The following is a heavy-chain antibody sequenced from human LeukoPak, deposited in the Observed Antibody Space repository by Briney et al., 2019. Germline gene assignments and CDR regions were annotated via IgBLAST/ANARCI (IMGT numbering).Heavy chain of an antibody. CDR1: GGSISSGGYY. J-gene: IGHJ4*02. Sequence: SQTLSLTCTVSGGSISSGGYYWSWIRQPPGKARVWVGNFYYSGSTYYNPSLKSRVAISVDTSKSQFTLNLSSVNAADTAVYYCARAHSSSWYYFDYWGQGTLVTVSS. D-gene: IGHD6-13*01. CDR2: FYYSGST. CDR3: ARAHSSSWYYFDY. V-gene: IGHV4-31*03.